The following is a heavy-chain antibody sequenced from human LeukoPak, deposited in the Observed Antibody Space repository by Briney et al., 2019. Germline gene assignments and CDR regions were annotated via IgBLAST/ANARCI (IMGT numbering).Heavy chain of an antibody. V-gene: IGHV3-23*01. CDR1: GFTFSSYA. Sequence: GGSPRLSCAASGFTFSSYAMSWVRQAPGKGLEWVSVISGSGGSTYYADSVKGRFTISRDNSKNTLYLQMNSLRAEDTAVYYCAKSPRGGYYFDYWGQGTLVTVSS. CDR2: ISGSGGST. J-gene: IGHJ4*02. D-gene: IGHD3-16*01. CDR3: AKSPRGGYYFDY.